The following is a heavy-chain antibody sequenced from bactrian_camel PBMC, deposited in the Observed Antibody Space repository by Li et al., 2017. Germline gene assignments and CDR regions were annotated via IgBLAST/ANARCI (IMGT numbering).Heavy chain of an antibody. Sequence: DVQLVESGGGLVQPGGSLRLSCSASGFQFADYPMSWVRQAPGKDLEWLAQIAYDGWVSRYNDPAKGRFTISRDNAKNTLYLQMNNLKPEDTAMYYCAASRSPLWGQHGLDDFFNGPNNYYGQGTQVTVS. CDR3: AASRSPLWGQHGLDDFFNGPNNY. CDR2: IAYDGWVS. D-gene: IGHD1*01. CDR1: GFQFADYP. V-gene: IGHV3S42*01. J-gene: IGHJ4*01.